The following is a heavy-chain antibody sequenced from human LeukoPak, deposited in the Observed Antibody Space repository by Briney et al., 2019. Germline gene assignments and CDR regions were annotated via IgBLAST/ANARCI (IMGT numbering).Heavy chain of an antibody. CDR1: GDSFDIYV. D-gene: IGHD2-21*01. CDR3: ARNCGGGANCYNLFGMDV. J-gene: IGHJ6*02. V-gene: IGHV1-69*06. CDR2: IIPIFNTA. Sequence: SVKVSCKASGDSFDIYVINWVRRAPGQGLEWMGRIIPIFNTANYAQKFQGRVTITADKSTTTAYMELTNLRSDDTAVYFCARNCGGGANCYNLFGMDVWGQGTTVTVSS.